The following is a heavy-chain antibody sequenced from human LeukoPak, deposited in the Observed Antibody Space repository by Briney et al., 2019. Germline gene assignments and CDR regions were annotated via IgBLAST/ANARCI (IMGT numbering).Heavy chain of an antibody. J-gene: IGHJ4*02. V-gene: IGHV4-59*01. CDR3: ARELYYGSGSYYFDY. CDR2: IYNSGDT. D-gene: IGHD3-10*01. Sequence: SETLSLTCTVSGGSISNYCWTGIRQPPGKGRGWSGHIYNSGDTNYNHSLKSRVTLSVDTSKNPFSLKLRSVTAADTAVYYCARELYYGSGSYYFDYWGQGTLVTVSS. CDR1: GGSISNYC.